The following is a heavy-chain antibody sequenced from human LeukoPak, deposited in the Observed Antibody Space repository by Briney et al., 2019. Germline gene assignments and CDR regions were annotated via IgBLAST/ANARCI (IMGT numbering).Heavy chain of an antibody. V-gene: IGHV1-69*05. CDR2: LIPMLGTA. CDR3: ARDNVY. CDR1: GGTFRTYA. Sequence: GASVKVSCKASGGTFRTYAITWVRQAPGQGLEWMGGLIPMLGTANYAQQFRGRVTMTTDESATTAYMELSSLRSDDTAVYYSARDNVYWGQGTLVTVSS. J-gene: IGHJ4*02. D-gene: IGHD2-8*01.